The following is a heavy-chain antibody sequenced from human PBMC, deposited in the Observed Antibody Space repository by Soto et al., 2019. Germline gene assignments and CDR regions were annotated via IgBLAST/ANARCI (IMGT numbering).Heavy chain of an antibody. J-gene: IGHJ6*02. CDR3: AGLTVTVYGMDV. D-gene: IGHD2-21*02. V-gene: IGHV1-69*02. CDR1: GGTFSSYT. Sequence: QVQLVQSGAEVKKPGSSVKVSCKASGGTFSSYTISWVRQAPGQGLEWMGRIIPILGIANYAQKFQGRVRITADKSTSTAYMELSSLRSEDTAVYYCAGLTVTVYGMDVWGQGTTVTVSS. CDR2: IIPILGIA.